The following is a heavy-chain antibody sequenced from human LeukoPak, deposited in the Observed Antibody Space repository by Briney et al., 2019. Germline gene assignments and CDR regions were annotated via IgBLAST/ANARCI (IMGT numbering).Heavy chain of an antibody. CDR2: ISAYNGNT. Sequence: RASVKVSCKASGYTFTSHGISWVRQAPGQGLEWMGWISAYNGNTNYAQKLQGRVTMATDTSTSTAYMELRSLRSDDTAVYYCARSPALGYCSGGSCYPDYWGQGTLVTVSS. V-gene: IGHV1-18*01. J-gene: IGHJ4*02. CDR3: ARSPALGYCSGGSCYPDY. CDR1: GYTFTSHG. D-gene: IGHD2-15*01.